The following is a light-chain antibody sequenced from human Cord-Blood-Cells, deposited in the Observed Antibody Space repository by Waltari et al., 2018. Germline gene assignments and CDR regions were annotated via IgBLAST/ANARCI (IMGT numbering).Light chain of an antibody. CDR2: GKN. V-gene: IGLV3-19*01. CDR3: NSRDSSGNHVV. J-gene: IGLJ2*01. CDR1: SLRHHY. Sequence: SSELTQDPAVSVALGQTVRITCQGDSLRHHYASWYQQKPGQATVLVIYGKNNRPSGIPDRFSGSSSGNTASLTITGAQAEDEADYYCNSRDSSGNHVVFGGGTKLTVL.